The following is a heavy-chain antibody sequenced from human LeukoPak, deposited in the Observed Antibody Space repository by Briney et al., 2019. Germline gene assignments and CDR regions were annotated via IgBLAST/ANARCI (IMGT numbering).Heavy chain of an antibody. CDR1: GGSISAYY. CDR2: IYYSGST. J-gene: IGHJ4*02. Sequence: PSETLSLTCTVSGGSISAYYWSWIRQPPGKGLEWIGYIYYSGSTNYNPSLKSRVTISVDTSKNQFSLKLSSVTAPDTAVYYCARKVVGYSYDYFDYWGQGTLVTVSS. D-gene: IGHD5-18*01. V-gene: IGHV4-59*01. CDR3: ARKVVGYSYDYFDY.